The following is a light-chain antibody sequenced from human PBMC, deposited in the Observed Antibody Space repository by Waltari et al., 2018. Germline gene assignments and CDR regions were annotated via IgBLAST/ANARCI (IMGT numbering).Light chain of an antibody. CDR2: DVT. CDR1: ILNVGRYTL. J-gene: IGLJ1*01. Sequence: QSPLTHPPSVSVSRGQSVTISCAGPILNVGRYTLLSWYQQSPGTAPKVIIYDVTNRPTGVPDRFSASKSGNTASLTISGLQSEDEADYYCISYTPSDTYVFGTGTKVAVL. CDR3: ISYTPSDTYV. V-gene: IGLV2-18*02.